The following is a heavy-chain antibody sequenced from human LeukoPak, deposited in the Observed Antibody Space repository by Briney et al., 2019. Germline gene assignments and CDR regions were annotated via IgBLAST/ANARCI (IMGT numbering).Heavy chain of an antibody. J-gene: IGHJ4*02. CDR3: ARSYDPLYFDF. Sequence: PSQTLSLTCTVSGGTISSGDYYWSWIRQPPGKGLEYIGYIYYSGSTNYNPSLKSRVTISEDTSKNQFSLQLNSVTAADTAVYYCARSYDPLYFDFWGQGTLVTVSS. D-gene: IGHD3-3*01. CDR1: GGTISSGDYY. V-gene: IGHV4-30-4*08. CDR2: IYYSGST.